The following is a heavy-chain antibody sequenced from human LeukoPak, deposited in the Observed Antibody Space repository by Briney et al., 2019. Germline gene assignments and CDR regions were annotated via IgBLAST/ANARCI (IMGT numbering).Heavy chain of an antibody. CDR1: GGSISIYY. Sequence: PSETLSLTCTVSGGSISIYYWNWIRQPAGKGLEWIGYIYYSGSTNYNPSLKSRVTISVDTSKNQFSLKLSSVTAADTAVYYCARGGSYENWFDPWGQGTLVTVSS. CDR2: IYYSGST. V-gene: IGHV4-59*01. CDR3: ARGGSYENWFDP. J-gene: IGHJ5*02. D-gene: IGHD1-26*01.